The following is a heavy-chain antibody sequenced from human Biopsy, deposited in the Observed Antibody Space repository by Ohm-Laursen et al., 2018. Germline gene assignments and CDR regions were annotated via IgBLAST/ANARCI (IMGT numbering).Heavy chain of an antibody. D-gene: IGHD2-2*01. V-gene: IGHV1-2*02. CDR1: GYTFTAFS. CDR2: INPKSGDT. J-gene: IGHJ2*01. Sequence: ASVKVSCKSSGYTFTAFSVHWLRQAPGQGLEWMGWINPKSGDTDYPQNFQGRVSMTRDTSISTAYMDLSRLRSDDTAVYYCARGRRHCSGTCSRWYFDLWGRGILVTVSS. CDR3: ARGRRHCSGTCSRWYFDL.